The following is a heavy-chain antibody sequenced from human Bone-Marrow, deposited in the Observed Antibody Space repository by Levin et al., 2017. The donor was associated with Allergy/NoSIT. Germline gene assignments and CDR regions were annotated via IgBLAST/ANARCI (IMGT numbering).Heavy chain of an antibody. CDR2: IKRKIEGETT. CDR3: TTGIGKSDSDY. CDR1: GFTFSDTW. J-gene: IGHJ4*02. D-gene: IGHD2-15*01. V-gene: IGHV3-15*01. Sequence: GGSLRLSCAASGFTFSDTWMTWVRQAPGKGLEWVGRIKRKIEGETTDYGAPVKGRLTVSRDDSKDTFHLQMNSLKIEDTAVYYCTTGIGKSDSDYWGQGTLVTVSS.